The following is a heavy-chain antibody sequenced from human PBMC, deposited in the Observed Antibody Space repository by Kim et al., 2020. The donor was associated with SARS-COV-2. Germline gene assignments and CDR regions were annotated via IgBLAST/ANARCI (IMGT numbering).Heavy chain of an antibody. CDR3: ARVGYDYVWGSYRDYYYYYGMDV. D-gene: IGHD3-16*02. V-gene: IGHV3-11*05. J-gene: IGHJ6*02. CDR2: ISSSSSYT. Sequence: SLRLSCAASGCTFSDYYMSWIRQAPGKGLEWVSYISSSSSYTNYADSVKGRFTISRDNAKNSLSLQMNSLRAEDTAVYYCARVGYDYVWGSYRDYYYYYGMDVWGQGTTVTASS. CDR1: GCTFSDYY.